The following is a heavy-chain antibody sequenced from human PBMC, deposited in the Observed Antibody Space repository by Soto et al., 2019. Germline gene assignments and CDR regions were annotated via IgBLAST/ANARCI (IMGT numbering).Heavy chain of an antibody. V-gene: IGHV1-18*01. CDR1: GYTFTSYG. CDR3: ARGLGYYDISGYYTPYYGAFDI. J-gene: IGHJ3*02. Sequence: ASVKVSCKASGYTFTSYGISWVRQAPGQGLEWMGWISAYNGNTNYAQKLQGRVTMTTDTSTSTAYMELRSLRSDDTAVYYCARGLGYYDISGYYTPYYGAFDIWGQGTMVTVSS. CDR2: ISAYNGNT. D-gene: IGHD3-22*01.